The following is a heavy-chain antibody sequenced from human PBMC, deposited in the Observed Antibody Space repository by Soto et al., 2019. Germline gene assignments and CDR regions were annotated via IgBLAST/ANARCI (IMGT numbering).Heavy chain of an antibody. J-gene: IGHJ4*02. V-gene: IGHV4-30-4*01. D-gene: IGHD1-26*01. CDR1: GGSITSGDYY. Sequence: QVQLQESGPGLVKPSQTLSLTCTVPGGSITSGDYYWSWIRQPPGKGLEWIGYIYYSGSTYYNPSLKSLITISADTPRYQLALNLGSVTAADTAMYYCGAGPPWEQDFDYWGQGTLVTVSS. CDR2: IYYSGST. CDR3: GAGPPWEQDFDY.